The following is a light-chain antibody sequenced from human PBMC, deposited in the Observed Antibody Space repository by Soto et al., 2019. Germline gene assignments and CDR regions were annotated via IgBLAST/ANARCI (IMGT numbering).Light chain of an antibody. J-gene: IGKJ1*01. CDR1: QGISTD. Sequence: AVQLTQSPSSLSASVGDRVTITCRASQGISTDLGWYQQSPGKAPKLLIVGASTLQSGVPSRFSGSGSGTGFILTISSRQPEDSATYYCLQDFRSPRTFGQGTKWEIK. CDR3: LQDFRSPRT. V-gene: IGKV1-6*01. CDR2: GAS.